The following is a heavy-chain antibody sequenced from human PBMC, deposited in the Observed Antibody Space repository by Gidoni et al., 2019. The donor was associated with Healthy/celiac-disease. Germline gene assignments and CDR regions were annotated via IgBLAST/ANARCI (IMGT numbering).Heavy chain of an antibody. D-gene: IGHD3-22*01. CDR2: ISGGGDST. CDR3: AKDLGWDYYDASGYYFTSGVDV. CDR1: GFTFSSYA. V-gene: IGHV3-23*01. J-gene: IGHJ6*02. Sequence: EVQLLESGGGLVQPGGSLRLSCAASGFTFSSYAMRSVRQAPGKGLEWGSAISGGGDSTYYADSVKGRFTISRDNSKNTLYLQMNSLRVEDTAVYYCAKDLGWDYYDASGYYFTSGVDVWGQGTTVTVSS.